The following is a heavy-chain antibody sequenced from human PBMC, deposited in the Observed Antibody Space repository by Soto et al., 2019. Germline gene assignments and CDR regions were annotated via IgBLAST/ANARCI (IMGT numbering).Heavy chain of an antibody. CDR1: GFTFTSSA. Sequence: SVKVSCKASGFTFTSSAVQWVRQARGQRLEWIGWIVVGSGNTNYAQKFRERVTITRDMSTSTAYMELSSMRSEDTAVYYCAADLPSLWFGELLLERGYYYYGMDVWGQGTTVTVSS. D-gene: IGHD3-10*01. J-gene: IGHJ6*02. V-gene: IGHV1-58*01. CDR2: IVVGSGNT. CDR3: AADLPSLWFGELLLERGYYYYGMDV.